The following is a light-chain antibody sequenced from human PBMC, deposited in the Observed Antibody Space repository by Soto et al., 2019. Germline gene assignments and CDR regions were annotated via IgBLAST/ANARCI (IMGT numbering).Light chain of an antibody. CDR3: HRYRGHSPWT. V-gene: IGKV1-5*03. CDR2: KVS. Sequence: DIQMTQSPSTLSASIGDRVTITCRASQSVDIWLAWFQQKPGKAPKVMIYKVSTLASGVPSRFSGSGSGTEFTLPISSLQPDDFATYYCHRYRGHSPWTFGQGTKVEIK. CDR1: QSVDIW. J-gene: IGKJ1*01.